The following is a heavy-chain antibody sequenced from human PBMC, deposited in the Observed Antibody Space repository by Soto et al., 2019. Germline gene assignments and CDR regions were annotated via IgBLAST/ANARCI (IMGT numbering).Heavy chain of an antibody. V-gene: IGHV4-30-4*01. CDR3: ARDDVDKAMGYGMDV. D-gene: IGHD5-18*01. Sequence: PSETLSLTCTVSGGSISSGDYYWSWIRQPPGKGLEWIGYIYYSGSTYYNPSLKSRVTISVDTSKNQFSLKLSSVTAADTAVYYCARDDVDKAMGYGMDVWGQGTTVTVSS. J-gene: IGHJ6*02. CDR1: GGSISSGDYY. CDR2: IYYSGST.